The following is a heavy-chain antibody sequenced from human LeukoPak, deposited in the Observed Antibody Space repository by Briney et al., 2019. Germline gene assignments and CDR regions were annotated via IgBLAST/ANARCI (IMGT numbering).Heavy chain of an antibody. J-gene: IGHJ4*02. CDR3: ARVRANWYEDY. Sequence: GGSLRLSCAVSGITLSNYGMSWVRLAPGKGLEWVAGISGSGGRTNYADSVKGRFTISRDNAKNTLYLQMISLRAEDTAVYYCARVRANWYEDYWGQGTLVTVSS. CDR2: ISGSGGRT. V-gene: IGHV3-23*01. D-gene: IGHD6-13*01. CDR1: GITLSNYG.